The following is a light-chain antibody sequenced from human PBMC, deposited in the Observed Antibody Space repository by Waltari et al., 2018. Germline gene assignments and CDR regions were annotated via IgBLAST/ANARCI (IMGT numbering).Light chain of an antibody. CDR2: GAS. J-gene: IGKJ4*01. V-gene: IGKV3-15*01. Sequence: ETVMTQSPGTLSVSPGDRVSISCRDSQGVRSKVAWYQQKPGQTPRPLSYGASTGCTAIPARFSGSGSGTEFTLTISSLQPEDFAVYYCQQYSNWPLTFGGGTKVEVK. CDR3: QQYSNWPLT. CDR1: QGVRSK.